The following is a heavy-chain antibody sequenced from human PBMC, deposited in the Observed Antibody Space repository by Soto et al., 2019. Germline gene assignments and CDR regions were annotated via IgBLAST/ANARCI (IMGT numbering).Heavy chain of an antibody. J-gene: IGHJ6*02. CDR1: GYSFTSYW. Sequence: PGESLKISCKGSGYSFTSYWIGWVRQMPGKGLEWMGIIYPGDSDTRYSPSFQGQVTISADKSISTAYLQWSSLKASDTAMYYCXRHGYCSGGSCAYGMDVWGQGTTVTVSS. CDR3: XRHGYCSGGSCAYGMDV. CDR2: IYPGDSDT. V-gene: IGHV5-51*01. D-gene: IGHD2-15*01.